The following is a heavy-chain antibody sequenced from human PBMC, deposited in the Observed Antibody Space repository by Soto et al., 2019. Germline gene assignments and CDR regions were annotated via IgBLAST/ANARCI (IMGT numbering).Heavy chain of an antibody. CDR2: ISSSSSYI. V-gene: IGHV3-21*01. Sequence: GGSLRLSCAASGFTFSSYSMNWVRQAPGEGLEWVSSISSSSSYIYYADSVKGRFTISRDNAKNSLYLQMNSLRAEDTAVYYCARGAAGSSYYFDYWGRGTLVTVSS. CDR1: GFTFSSYS. D-gene: IGHD6-25*01. CDR3: ARGAAGSSYYFDY. J-gene: IGHJ4*02.